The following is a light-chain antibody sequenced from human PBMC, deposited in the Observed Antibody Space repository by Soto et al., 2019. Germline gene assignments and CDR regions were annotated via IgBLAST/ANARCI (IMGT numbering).Light chain of an antibody. CDR2: GAS. Sequence: EMVLTQSQGTLWLSPGERATLSCRASQSVSSSYLAWYQQKPGQAPMLLIYGASSRATGIPDRFSGSGSGTDVTLTISRLEPEDFAVYYCQQYGSSPWTFGQGTKVEIK. V-gene: IGKV3-20*01. CDR3: QQYGSSPWT. J-gene: IGKJ1*01. CDR1: QSVSSSY.